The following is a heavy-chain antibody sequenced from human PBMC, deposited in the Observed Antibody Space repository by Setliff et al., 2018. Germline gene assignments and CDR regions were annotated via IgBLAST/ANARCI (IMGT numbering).Heavy chain of an antibody. CDR3: AHSLLIAAAGTAAFDI. J-gene: IGHJ3*02. D-gene: IGHD6-13*01. Sequence: TLSLTCTVSGYSISSGYYWGWIRQPPGKGLEWLALIYWDDDKRYSPSLKSRLTITKDTSKNQVVLTMTNMDPVDTATYYCAHSLLIAAAGTAAFDIWGQGTMVTVSS. CDR2: IYWDDDK. V-gene: IGHV2-5*02. CDR1: GYSISSGYY.